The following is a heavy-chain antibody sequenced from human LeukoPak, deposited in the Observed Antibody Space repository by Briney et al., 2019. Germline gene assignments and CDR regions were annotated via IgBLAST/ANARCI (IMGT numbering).Heavy chain of an antibody. J-gene: IGHJ6*03. CDR1: GGSISSGSDY. Sequence: SETLSLTCTVSGGSISSGSDYWSWIRQPAGKGLEWIGRIYTSGSTNYNPSLKSRVTISVDTSKNQFSLKLSSVTAADTAVYYCARAYYYGSGSYYLNYYFMDVWGKGTTVTISS. CDR3: ARAYYYGSGSYYLNYYFMDV. CDR2: IYTSGST. D-gene: IGHD3-10*01. V-gene: IGHV4-61*02.